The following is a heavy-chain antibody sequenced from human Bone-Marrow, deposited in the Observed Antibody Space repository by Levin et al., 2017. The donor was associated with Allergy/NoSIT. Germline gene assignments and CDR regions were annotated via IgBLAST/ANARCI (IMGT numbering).Heavy chain of an antibody. CDR3: ARGVGFLEWLSNPRHSYYYGMDV. CDR2: IIPSFGAT. CDR1: GGSLNNYA. J-gene: IGHJ6*02. Sequence: SVKVSCKASGGSLNNYAISWVRQAPGQGLEWMGGIIPSFGATNYAQTFQDRVTITADESTNRAYMELRGLRSEDTAVYYCARGVGFLEWLSNPRHSYYYGMDVWGQGTTVTVSS. D-gene: IGHD3-3*02. V-gene: IGHV1-69*13.